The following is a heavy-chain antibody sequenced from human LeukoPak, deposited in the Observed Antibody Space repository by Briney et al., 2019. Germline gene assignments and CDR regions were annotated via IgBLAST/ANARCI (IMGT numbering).Heavy chain of an antibody. Sequence: SETLSLTCTVSGGSISSSSYYWGWIRQPPGKGLEWIGSIYYSGSTYYNPSLKSRVTISVDTSKNQFSLKLSSVTAADTAVYYCARLRYYVFDYWGQGTLVTVSS. CDR1: GGSISSSSYY. CDR2: IYYSGST. CDR3: ARLRYYVFDY. D-gene: IGHD3-16*01. J-gene: IGHJ4*02. V-gene: IGHV4-39*01.